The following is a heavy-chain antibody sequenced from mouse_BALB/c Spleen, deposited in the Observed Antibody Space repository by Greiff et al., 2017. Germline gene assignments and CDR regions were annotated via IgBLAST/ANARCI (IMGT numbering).Heavy chain of an antibody. D-gene: IGHD2-12*01. V-gene: IGHV5-6-5*01. CDR2: ISSGGST. CDR1: GFTFSSYA. Sequence: EVNLVESGGGLVKPGGSLKLSCAASGFTFSSYAMSWVRQTPEKRLEWVASISSGGSTYYPDSVKGRFTISRDNARNILYLQMSSLRSEDTAMYYCARVNDGFDYWGQGTTLTVSS. CDR3: ARVNDGFDY. J-gene: IGHJ2*01.